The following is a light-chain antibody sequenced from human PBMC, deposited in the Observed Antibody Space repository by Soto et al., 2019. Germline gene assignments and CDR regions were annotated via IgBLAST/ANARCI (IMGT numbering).Light chain of an antibody. CDR1: NIGSKN. V-gene: IGLV3-9*01. Sequence: SYELTQPLSVSVALGQTARITCGGNNIGSKNVHWYQQKPGQAPVLVKYRDSNRPSGIPERFSGSNSGNTATLTISRAQAGDEDDYYYQVWDSSTSSYVFGTGTKLTVL. J-gene: IGLJ1*01. CDR3: QVWDSSTSSYV. CDR2: RDS.